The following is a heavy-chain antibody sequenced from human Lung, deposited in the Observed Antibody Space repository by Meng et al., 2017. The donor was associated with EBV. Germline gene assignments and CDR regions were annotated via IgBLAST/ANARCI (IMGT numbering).Heavy chain of an antibody. CDR2: INTNTGNP. Sequence: QVQLVKSGSELKNPGASVKVSCKASGYSFTSYAMNWVRQAPGQGLEWMGWINTNTGNPTYAQGFTGRFVFSVDTSVSTAYLQISSLKAEDTAVYYCGTLKYTSGFYGPAYWGQGALVTVSS. J-gene: IGHJ4*02. V-gene: IGHV7-4-1*02. D-gene: IGHD6-19*01. CDR3: GTLKYTSGFYGPAY. CDR1: GYSFTSYA.